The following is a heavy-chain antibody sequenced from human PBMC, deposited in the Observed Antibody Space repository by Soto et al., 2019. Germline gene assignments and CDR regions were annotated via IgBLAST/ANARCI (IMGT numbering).Heavy chain of an antibody. CDR1: GYSFTSYW. V-gene: IGHV5-10-1*01. CDR2: IDPSDSYT. Sequence: PGESLKISCKGSGYSFTSYWISWVRQMPGKGLEWMGRIDPSDSYTNYSPSFQGHVTISADKSISTAYLQWSSLKASDTAMYYCARQDIVVVVAANPAHDDYWGQGTLVTVSS. J-gene: IGHJ4*02. D-gene: IGHD2-15*01. CDR3: ARQDIVVVVAANPAHDDY.